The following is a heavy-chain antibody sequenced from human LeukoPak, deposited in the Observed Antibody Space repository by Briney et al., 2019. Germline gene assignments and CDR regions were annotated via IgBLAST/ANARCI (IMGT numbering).Heavy chain of an antibody. CDR2: IYSGGST. V-gene: IGHV3-66*01. CDR1: GFTVSSNY. J-gene: IGHJ4*02. Sequence: GGSLRLSCAASGFTVSSNYMSWVRQAPGKGLEWVSVIYSGGSTYYADPVKGRFTISRDNSKNTLYLQMNSLRAEDTAVYYCARDHGYSYGLDYWGQGTLVTVSS. CDR3: ARDHGYSYGLDY. D-gene: IGHD5-18*01.